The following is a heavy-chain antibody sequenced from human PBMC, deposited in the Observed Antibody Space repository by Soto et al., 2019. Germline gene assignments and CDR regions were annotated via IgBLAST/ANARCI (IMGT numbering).Heavy chain of an antibody. V-gene: IGHV1-69*01. CDR3: ARDRAIAAAGTNYYYGMDV. Sequence: QVQLVQSGAEVKKPGSSVKVSCKASGGTFSSYAISWVRQAPGQGLEWMGGIIPIFGTANYAQKFQGRVTITADESTSTAYMELSSLRSDDTAVYYCARDRAIAAAGTNYYYGMDVWGQGTTVTVSS. CDR1: GGTFSSYA. CDR2: IIPIFGTA. D-gene: IGHD6-13*01. J-gene: IGHJ6*02.